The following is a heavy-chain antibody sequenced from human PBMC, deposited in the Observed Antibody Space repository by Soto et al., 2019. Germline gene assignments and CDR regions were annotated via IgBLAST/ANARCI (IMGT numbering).Heavy chain of an antibody. V-gene: IGHV4-4*02. CDR2: IYHSGST. CDR3: ARRRAVWFGELLPWGYYFDY. J-gene: IGHJ4*02. CDR1: GGSISSSNW. Sequence: QVQLQESGPGLVKPSGTLSLTCAVSGGSISSSNWWSWVRQPPGKGLEWIGEIYHSGSTNYNPSLKSRDTISVDKSKNQFSLKLSSVTAADTAVYYCARRRAVWFGELLPWGYYFDYWGQGTLVTVSS. D-gene: IGHD3-10*01.